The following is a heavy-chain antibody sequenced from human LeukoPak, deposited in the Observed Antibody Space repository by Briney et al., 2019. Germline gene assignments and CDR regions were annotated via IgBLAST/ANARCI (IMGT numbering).Heavy chain of an antibody. Sequence: QPGGSLRLSCAASGFIFSNYGMHWVRQAPGKGLEWVAFIRYDGSNKYYADSVKGRFTISRDNSKNTLYLQMNSLRAEDTAVYYCTRALMDYDVSTGLHHYYMDVWGQGTTVTVSS. CDR1: GFIFSNYG. CDR2: IRYDGSNK. V-gene: IGHV3-30*02. D-gene: IGHD3-9*01. CDR3: TRALMDYDVSTGLHHYYMDV. J-gene: IGHJ6*02.